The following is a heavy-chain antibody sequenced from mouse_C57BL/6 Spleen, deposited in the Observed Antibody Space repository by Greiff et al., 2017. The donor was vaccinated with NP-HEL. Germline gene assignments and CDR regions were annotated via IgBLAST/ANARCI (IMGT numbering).Heavy chain of an antibody. D-gene: IGHD4-1*01. CDR3: TTHWVDY. CDR2: IDPENGDT. CDR1: GFNIKDDY. Sequence: EVKVVESGAELVRPGASVKLSCTASGFNIKDDYMHWVKQRPEQGLEWIGWIDPENGDTEYASKFQGKATITADTSSNTAYLQLSSLTSEDTAVYYCTTHWVDYWGQGTTLTVSS. J-gene: IGHJ2*01. V-gene: IGHV14-4*01.